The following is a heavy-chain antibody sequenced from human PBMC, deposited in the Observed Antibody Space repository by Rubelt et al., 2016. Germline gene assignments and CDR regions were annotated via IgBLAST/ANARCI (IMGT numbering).Heavy chain of an antibody. Sequence: QAQLVQSGAEVKKPGASVKVSCKASGYNFKIYGMHWVRQAPGQGLEWMGWINAGYGETKYSQQLEGRLTITTDTSATPIYMELSSLTSEDTAVYFCARDEDVWGQGTTVTVSS. CDR3: ARDEDV. CDR2: INAGYGET. CDR1: GYNFKIYG. V-gene: IGHV1-3*01. J-gene: IGHJ6*02.